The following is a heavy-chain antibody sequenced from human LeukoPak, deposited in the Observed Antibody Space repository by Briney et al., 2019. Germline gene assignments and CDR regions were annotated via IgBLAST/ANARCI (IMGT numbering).Heavy chain of an antibody. CDR3: AKEGFAS. J-gene: IGHJ4*02. V-gene: IGHV3-23*01. Sequence: GGSLRLSCAASGCTFSRYVMRWLRQAPGKELEWVASISHSGGSTYYADSVKGRFTISRDNSKNTLYLQMNSLRAEDTAVYYCAKEGFASWGQGPLVTVSS. CDR2: ISHSGGST. CDR1: GCTFSRYV.